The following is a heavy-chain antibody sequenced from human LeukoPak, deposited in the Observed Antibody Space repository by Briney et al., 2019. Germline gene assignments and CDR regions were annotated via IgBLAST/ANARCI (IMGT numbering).Heavy chain of an antibody. CDR3: ARQSIPTRPSAFDV. D-gene: IGHD6-6*01. CDR1: EYNFTKHW. V-gene: IGHV5-51*01. J-gene: IGHJ3*01. Sequence: KDGESLKISCQGSEYNFTKHWIAWVRQKPGKGLDILGIIYPGDSDTRYNPSFEGQVTISADRSTSTAYLQWNSLEASDTATFYCARQSIPTRPSAFDVWGQGTTVTVSS. CDR2: IYPGDSDT.